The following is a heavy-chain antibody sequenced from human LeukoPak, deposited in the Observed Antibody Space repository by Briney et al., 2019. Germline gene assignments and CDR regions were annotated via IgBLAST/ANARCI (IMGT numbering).Heavy chain of an antibody. Sequence: GRSLRPSCAASGFTFDDYAMHWVRQAPGKGLEWVSGISWNSGSIGYADSVKGRFTISRDNAKNSLYLQMNSLRAEDTALYYCAKEGSGWYQDYYYGMDVWGQGTTVTVSS. CDR3: AKEGSGWYQDYYYGMDV. CDR1: GFTFDDYA. CDR2: ISWNSGSI. V-gene: IGHV3-9*01. J-gene: IGHJ6*02. D-gene: IGHD6-19*01.